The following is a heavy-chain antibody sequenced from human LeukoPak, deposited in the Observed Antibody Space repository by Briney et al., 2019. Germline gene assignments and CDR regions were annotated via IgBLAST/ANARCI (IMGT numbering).Heavy chain of an antibody. J-gene: IGHJ4*02. CDR1: GFTFSSYE. V-gene: IGHV3-48*03. CDR2: IGTGDNK. CDR3: ARERINCRGDCYDY. Sequence: QAGGSLLLSCDASGFTFSSYEMNCVRQAPGKGLEWVSYIGTGDNKHYADSLKGRFTTSRDDAKNSLYLQMNSLKADDTAVYYCARERINCRGDCYDYWGQGTLVTVSS. D-gene: IGHD2-15*01.